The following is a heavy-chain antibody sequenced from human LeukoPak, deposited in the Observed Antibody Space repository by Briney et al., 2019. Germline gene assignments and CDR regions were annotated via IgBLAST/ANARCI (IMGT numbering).Heavy chain of an antibody. Sequence: PSETLSLTCAVYGGSFSGYYWSWIRQPPGKGLEWIGEINHSGSTNYNPSLKSRVTISVDTSKNQFSLKLSSVTAADTAVYYCARTASGYSYGKLPYYYYYMDVRGKGTTVTVSS. J-gene: IGHJ6*03. CDR2: INHSGST. CDR3: ARTASGYSYGKLPYYYYYMDV. V-gene: IGHV4-34*01. D-gene: IGHD5-18*01. CDR1: GGSFSGYY.